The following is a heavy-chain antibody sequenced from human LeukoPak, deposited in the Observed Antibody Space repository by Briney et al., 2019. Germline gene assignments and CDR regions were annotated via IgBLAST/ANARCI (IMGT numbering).Heavy chain of an antibody. V-gene: IGHV4-4*07. CDR3: ARIVPYDFGYIDY. D-gene: IGHD2/OR15-2a*01. Sequence: SETLSLTCTVSGGSISPYSWSWIRQPAGKRLEWIGRIYASGNTNYNPSLKSRVPISVDTSNNQFSLKLSSVTAADTAIYYCARIVPYDFGYIDYWGQGTLVTVSS. J-gene: IGHJ4*02. CDR2: IYASGNT. CDR1: GGSISPYS.